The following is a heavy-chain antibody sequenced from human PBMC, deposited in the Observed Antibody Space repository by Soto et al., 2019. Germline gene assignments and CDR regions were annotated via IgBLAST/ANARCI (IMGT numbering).Heavy chain of an antibody. D-gene: IGHD3-22*01. J-gene: IGHJ4*02. CDR1: GGTFSSYA. CDR2: IIPIFGTA. Sequence: ASVKVSCKASGGTFSSYAISWVRQAPGQGLEWMGGIIPIFGTANYAQKFQGRVTITADESTSTAYMELSSLRSEDTAVYYCAGREYYYDSSGYRGEFDYWGQGTLVTASS. V-gene: IGHV1-69*13. CDR3: AGREYYYDSSGYRGEFDY.